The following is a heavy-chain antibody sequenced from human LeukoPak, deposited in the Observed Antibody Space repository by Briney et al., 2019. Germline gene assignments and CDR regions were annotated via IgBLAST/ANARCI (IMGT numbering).Heavy chain of an antibody. Sequence: GRSLRLSCAASGFTFSSYAMHWVRQAPGKGLEWVAVISYDGSNKYYADSMKGRFTISRDNSKNTLYLQMNSLRAEDTAVYYCARDYYIAAAGNIDYWGQGTLVTASS. D-gene: IGHD6-13*01. CDR1: GFTFSSYA. J-gene: IGHJ4*02. CDR2: ISYDGSNK. CDR3: ARDYYIAAAGNIDY. V-gene: IGHV3-30*04.